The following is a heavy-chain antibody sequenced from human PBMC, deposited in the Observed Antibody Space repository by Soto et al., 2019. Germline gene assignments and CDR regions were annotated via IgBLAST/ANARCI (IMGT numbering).Heavy chain of an antibody. CDR3: GRPCFYASARETINHYGLDI. V-gene: IGHV1-18*01. Sequence: ASEKVSCKASGYTFTNYGISWVRQAPGQGLEWMGWINVYNGNTKYAQKVQGRVIMTTDTSTRIVSRELRGLKSDDTAVYYCGRPCFYASARETINHYGLDIRGQQPSVTVSS. CDR1: GYTFTNYG. D-gene: IGHD2-8*01. J-gene: IGHJ6*02. CDR2: INVYNGNT.